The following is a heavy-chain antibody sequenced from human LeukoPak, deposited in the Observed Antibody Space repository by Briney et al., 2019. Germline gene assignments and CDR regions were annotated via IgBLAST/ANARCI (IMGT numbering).Heavy chain of an antibody. CDR3: ARSHYYGSGSYYTY. D-gene: IGHD3-10*01. CDR2: INTNTGNP. CDR1: GYSFTRYA. J-gene: IGHJ4*02. Sequence: ASVKVSCKASGYSFTRYAVDWVRQAPGQGLEWMGWINTNTGNPTYAQGFTGRFVFSLDTSVSTAYLQISSLKAEDTAVYYCARSHYYGSGSYYTYWGQGTLVTVSS. V-gene: IGHV7-4-1*02.